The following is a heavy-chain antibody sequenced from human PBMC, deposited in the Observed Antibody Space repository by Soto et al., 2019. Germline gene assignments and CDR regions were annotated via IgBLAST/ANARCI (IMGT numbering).Heavy chain of an antibody. D-gene: IGHD3-16*02. J-gene: IGHJ4*02. CDR3: ARSVRLGDLSFRY. CDR2: ISYGGRT. V-gene: IGHV4-31*03. CDR1: GGSITGADYS. Sequence: QVQLQESGPGLVKPSQTLSLTCTVSGGSITGADYSWSWIRQPPGKGLGWIGYISYGGRTYYNPPLKSRLTISVDTSKNQFSLRLTSVTVADTAVYYCARSVRLGDLSFRYWSQGTLVPVSS.